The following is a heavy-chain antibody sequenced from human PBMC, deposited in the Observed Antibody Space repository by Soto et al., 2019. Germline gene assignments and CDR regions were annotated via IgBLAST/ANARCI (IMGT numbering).Heavy chain of an antibody. CDR3: ARASDYDYVWGSYRYTNGVGSYFDY. Sequence: ASVKVSCKASGYTFTSYGISWVRQAPGQGLEWMGWISAYNGNTNYAQKLQGRVTMTTDTSTSTAYMELRSLRSDDTAVYYCARASDYDYVWGSYRYTNGVGSYFDYWGQGTLVTVSS. CDR1: GYTFTSYG. D-gene: IGHD3-16*02. V-gene: IGHV1-18*01. CDR2: ISAYNGNT. J-gene: IGHJ4*02.